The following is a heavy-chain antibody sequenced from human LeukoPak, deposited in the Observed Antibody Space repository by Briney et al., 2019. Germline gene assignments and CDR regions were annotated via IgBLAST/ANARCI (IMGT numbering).Heavy chain of an antibody. V-gene: IGHV1-46*01. J-gene: IGHJ4*02. Sequence: ASVKVSCKASGYTFTSYYMHWVRQAPGQGLEWMGIINPSGGSTSYAQKFQGRVTMTRDTSTSTVYMELSSLRSEDTAVYYCAQSSVTATLPDYWGQGTLVTVSS. CDR3: AQSSVTATLPDY. D-gene: IGHD2-21*02. CDR2: INPSGGST. CDR1: GYTFTSYY.